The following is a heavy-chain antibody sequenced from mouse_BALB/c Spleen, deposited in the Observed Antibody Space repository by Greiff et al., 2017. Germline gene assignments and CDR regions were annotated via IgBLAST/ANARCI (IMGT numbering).Heavy chain of an antibody. CDR1: GYSITSGYY. Sequence: VQLQQSGPGLVKPSQSLSLTCSVTGYSITSGYYWNWIRQFPGNKLEWMGYISYDGSNNYNPSLKNRISITRDTSKNQFFLKLNSVTTEDTATYYCARDNGNYACAYWGQGTLVTVSA. J-gene: IGHJ3*01. CDR2: ISYDGSN. V-gene: IGHV3-6*02. D-gene: IGHD2-1*01. CDR3: ARDNGNYACAY.